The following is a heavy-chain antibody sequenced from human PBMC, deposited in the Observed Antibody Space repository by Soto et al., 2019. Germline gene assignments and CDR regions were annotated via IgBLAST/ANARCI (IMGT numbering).Heavy chain of an antibody. Sequence: PSETLSLTCDVSCYSISSGYYWAWVRQPPGKGMEWIGSINHRGNSYYNPSLKSRVTISVDTSKNQGSLKVSSVTAADTAVYYCVRSGDDYGSYIDYWGQGTLVTVSS. CDR1: CYSISSGYY. J-gene: IGHJ4*02. D-gene: IGHD4-17*01. CDR3: VRSGDDYGSYIDY. V-gene: IGHV4-38-2*01. CDR2: INHRGNS.